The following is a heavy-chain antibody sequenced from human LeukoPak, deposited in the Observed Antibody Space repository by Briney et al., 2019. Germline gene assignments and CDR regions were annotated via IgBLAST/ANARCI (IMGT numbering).Heavy chain of an antibody. D-gene: IGHD3-9*01. CDR3: ARGDDILTGYLDY. CDR2: IYYSGST. CDR1: GGSISSYY. V-gene: IGHV4-59*01. J-gene: IGHJ4*02. Sequence: PSETLSLTCTVSGGSISSYYWSWIRQPPGKGLEWIGYIYYSGSTNYNPSLKSRVTISVDTSKNQFSLKLSSVTAADTAVYYCARGDDILTGYLDYWGQGTLVTVSS.